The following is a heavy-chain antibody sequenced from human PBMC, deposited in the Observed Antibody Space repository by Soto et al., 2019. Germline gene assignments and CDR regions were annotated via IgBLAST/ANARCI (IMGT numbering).Heavy chain of an antibody. CDR2: IKQDGGEE. V-gene: IGHV3-7*01. CDR3: AKVGDSSGYYGY. CDR1: GFIFSDYS. Sequence: EVQLVESGGGLVQPGGSLRLSCAASGFIFSDYSMSWVRQSPGKGLEGVANIKQDGGEEDYVDSVKGRLTISRDNAKNSLYLQMNSLRAEDTAVYYCAKVGDSSGYYGYWGQGTLVTVSS. J-gene: IGHJ4*02. D-gene: IGHD3-22*01.